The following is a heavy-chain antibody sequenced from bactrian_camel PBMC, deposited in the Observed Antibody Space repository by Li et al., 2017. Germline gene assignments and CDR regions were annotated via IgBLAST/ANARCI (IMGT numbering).Heavy chain of an antibody. CDR2: IHIPDGDT. J-gene: IGHJ4*01. V-gene: IGHV3S54*01. D-gene: IGHD1*01. Sequence: HVQLVESGGGSVKTGGSLKLSCAASGRTGHLSCLGWFRQAPGKEREGVATIHIPDGDTRYADSVKARFTISQDKAKNTLYLQMDNLNTDDTAVYYCSSRACMYGSSGQGTQVTVS. CDR1: GRTGHLSC.